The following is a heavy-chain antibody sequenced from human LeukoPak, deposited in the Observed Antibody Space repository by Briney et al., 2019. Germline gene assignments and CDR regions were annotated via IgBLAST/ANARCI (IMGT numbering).Heavy chain of an antibody. CDR3: ARGPNWNDEDY. D-gene: IGHD1-20*01. J-gene: IGHJ4*02. CDR1: GFTFSSYS. Sequence: GGSLRLSCAASGFTFSSYSMNWVRQAPGNGLEWVSSISSSSSYIYYADSVKGRFTISRDNAKNSLYLQMNSLRAEDTAVYYCARGPNWNDEDYWGQGSLVTVSS. V-gene: IGHV3-21*01. CDR2: ISSSSSYI.